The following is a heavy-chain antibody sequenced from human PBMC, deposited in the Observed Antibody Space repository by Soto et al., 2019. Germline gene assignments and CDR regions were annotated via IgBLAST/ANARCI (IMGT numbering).Heavy chain of an antibody. D-gene: IGHD2-2*01. CDR2: IYHSGST. CDR1: GGSISSGGYS. Sequence: SETLSLTCAVSGGSISSGGYSWSWIRQPPGKGLEWIGYIYHSGSTYYNPSLKGRVTISVDRSKNQFSLKLSSVTAADTAVYYCAGGSSTSCYNCPMGFYYYGMDVWGQGTTVTVSS. V-gene: IGHV4-30-2*01. J-gene: IGHJ6*02. CDR3: AGGSSTSCYNCPMGFYYYGMDV.